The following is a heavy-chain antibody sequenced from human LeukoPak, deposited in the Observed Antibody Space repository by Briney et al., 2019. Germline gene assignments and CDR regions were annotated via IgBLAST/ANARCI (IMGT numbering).Heavy chain of an antibody. V-gene: IGHV3-74*01. CDR3: IGSGGWPGY. Sequence: GGSLRLSCAAAGFTFTTYAMSWVRQAPGKGLVWVSRIASDGSTVYADSVKGRFTISRDNAKDTVYLQMNSLRVEDTAVYYCIGSGGWPGYWGQGTLVTVSS. CDR2: IASDGST. CDR1: GFTFTTYA. D-gene: IGHD1-26*01. J-gene: IGHJ4*02.